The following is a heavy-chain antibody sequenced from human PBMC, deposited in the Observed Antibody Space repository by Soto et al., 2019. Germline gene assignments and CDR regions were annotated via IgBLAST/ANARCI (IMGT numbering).Heavy chain of an antibody. CDR2: ISWNSGSI. D-gene: IGHD3-16*02. CDR3: AKAVMITFGGVIVTHSDAFDI. Sequence: GGSLRLSCAASGFTFDDYAMHWVRQAPGKGLEWVSGISWNSGSIGYADSVKGRFTISRDNAKNSLYLQMNSLRAEDTALYYCAKAVMITFGGVIVTHSDAFDIWGQGTMVTVSS. J-gene: IGHJ3*02. V-gene: IGHV3-9*01. CDR1: GFTFDDYA.